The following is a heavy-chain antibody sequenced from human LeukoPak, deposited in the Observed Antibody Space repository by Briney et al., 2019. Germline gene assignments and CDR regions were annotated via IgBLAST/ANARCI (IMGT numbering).Heavy chain of an antibody. CDR2: ICSSGGTI. V-gene: IGHV3-48*03. CDR3: ARNSYSSSNRLGYCSGGSCYAYDYMDG. Sequence: GGSLSLSRAASGLTLSSDAMNWVRQAPEKGLESVLYICSSGGTIYYADSSKGGFTISRDNAKNSLYLQMNSLRAEDTAVYYCARNSYSSSNRLGYCSGGSCYAYDYMDGWGKGTTVTVSS. CDR1: GLTLSSDA. J-gene: IGHJ6*03. D-gene: IGHD2-15*01.